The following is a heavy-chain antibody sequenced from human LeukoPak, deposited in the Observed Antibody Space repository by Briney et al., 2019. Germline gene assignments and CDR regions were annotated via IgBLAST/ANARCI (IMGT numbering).Heavy chain of an antibody. CDR3: ARAYISIAVAGTGYYFDY. CDR1: GYTFTGYD. V-gene: IGHV1-2*02. D-gene: IGHD6-19*01. Sequence: ASVEVSCKASGYTFTGYDMHWVRQAPGQGLEWMGWINPKSGGKNYAQKFQCRVTMTSDTSTSTAYMELSRLRSDDTAVYYCARAYISIAVAGTGYYFDYWGQGTLVTVSS. CDR2: INPKSGGK. J-gene: IGHJ4*02.